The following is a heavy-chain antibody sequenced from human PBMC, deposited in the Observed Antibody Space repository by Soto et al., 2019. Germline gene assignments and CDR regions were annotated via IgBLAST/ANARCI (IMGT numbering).Heavy chain of an antibody. CDR2: INPNSGGT. CDR3: ARWSVGSGRSNWFDP. V-gene: IGHV1-2*04. Sequence: QVQLVQSGAEVKKPGASVKVSCKASRYTFTGYYMHWVRQAPGQGLEWMGWINPNSGGTNYAQKFQGWVTMTRDTSISTAYMELSRLRSDDTAVYYCARWSVGSGRSNWFDPWGQGTLVTVSS. J-gene: IGHJ5*02. D-gene: IGHD3-10*01. CDR1: RYTFTGYY.